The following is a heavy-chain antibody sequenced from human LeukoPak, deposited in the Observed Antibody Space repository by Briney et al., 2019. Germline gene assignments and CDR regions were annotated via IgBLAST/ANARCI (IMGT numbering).Heavy chain of an antibody. J-gene: IGHJ5*02. Sequence: PGGSLRLSCAASGFTFSSYEMNWVRQAPGKGLEWVSYISSSGSTIYYADSVKGQFTISRDNAKNSLYLQMNSLRAEDTAVYYCARGLSTYYDFWSGVNWFDPWGQGTLVTVSS. CDR3: ARGLSTYYDFWSGVNWFDP. CDR2: ISSSGSTI. D-gene: IGHD3-3*01. CDR1: GFTFSSYE. V-gene: IGHV3-48*03.